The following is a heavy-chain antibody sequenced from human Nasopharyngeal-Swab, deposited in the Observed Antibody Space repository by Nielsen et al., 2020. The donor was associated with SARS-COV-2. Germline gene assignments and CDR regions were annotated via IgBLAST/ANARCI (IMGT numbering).Heavy chain of an antibody. CDR2: ITDSGDST. D-gene: IGHD5-18*01. V-gene: IGHV3-23*01. CDR1: GFTFSIYA. J-gene: IGHJ4*02. CDR3: AKDQGYSYGAPDS. Sequence: GGSLRLSCAASGFTFSIYAMTWVRKAPGKGLEWVSVITDSGDSTYYADSVKGRFTISIDNSKSTLYLQMNSLRADDTALYYCAKDQGYSYGAPDSWGQGTLVTVSS.